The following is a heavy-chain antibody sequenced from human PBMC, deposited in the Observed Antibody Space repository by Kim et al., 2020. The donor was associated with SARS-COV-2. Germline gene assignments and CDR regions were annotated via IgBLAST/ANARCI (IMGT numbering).Heavy chain of an antibody. CDR2: IYYSGST. D-gene: IGHD5-12*01. CDR3: ARRTQIYSGYDFWRSKTPPSHNFDY. V-gene: IGHV4-39*01. Sequence: SETLSLTCTVSGGSISSSSYYWGWIRQPPGKGLEWIGSIYYSGSTYYNPSLKSRVTISVDTSKNQFSLKLSSVTAADTAVYYCARRTQIYSGYDFWRSKTPPSHNFDYWGQGTLVTVSS. J-gene: IGHJ4*02. CDR1: GGSISSSSYY.